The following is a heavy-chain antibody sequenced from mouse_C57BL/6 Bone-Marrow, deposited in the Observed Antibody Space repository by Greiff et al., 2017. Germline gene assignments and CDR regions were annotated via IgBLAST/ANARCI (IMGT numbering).Heavy chain of an antibody. Sequence: VQLQQPGAELVMPGASVKLSCKASGYTFTSYWMHWVKQRPGQGLEWIGEIDPSDSYTNYNQKFKGKSTLPVDKSSSTAYMQLSSLTSEDSAVYYWARKGIYDYDGGFAYWGQGTLVTVSA. D-gene: IGHD2-4*01. V-gene: IGHV1-69*01. J-gene: IGHJ3*01. CDR1: GYTFTSYW. CDR2: IDPSDSYT. CDR3: ARKGIYDYDGGFAY.